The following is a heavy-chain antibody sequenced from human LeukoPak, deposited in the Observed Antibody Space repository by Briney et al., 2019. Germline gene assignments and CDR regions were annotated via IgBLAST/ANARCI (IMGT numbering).Heavy chain of an antibody. CDR1: GFTFDDYG. Sequence: GGSLRLSCAASGFTFDDYGMSWVRQAPGKGLEWVSSIFPSGGEIHYADSVRGRFTISRDNSKSTLSLQMNSLRAEDTAIYYCATYRQVLLPFESWGQGTLVTVSS. J-gene: IGHJ4*02. D-gene: IGHD2-8*02. CDR3: ATYRQVLLPFES. V-gene: IGHV3-23*01. CDR2: IFPSGGEI.